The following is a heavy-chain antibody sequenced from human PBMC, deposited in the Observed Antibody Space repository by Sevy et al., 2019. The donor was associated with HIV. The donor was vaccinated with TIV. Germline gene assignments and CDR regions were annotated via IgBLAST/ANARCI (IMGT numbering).Heavy chain of an antibody. D-gene: IGHD6-19*01. CDR1: GFSFNGYG. Sequence: GGSLRLSCTASGFSFNGYGMHWVRQAPGKGLEWVALICYDGSNRSYLDSVKGGFAIFRDNSKNTLYLQMNSLRAEDTAVYYCAGEGLAVAGIGYYFEYWGQGTLVTVSS. CDR2: ICYDGSNR. V-gene: IGHV3-33*01. CDR3: AGEGLAVAGIGYYFEY. J-gene: IGHJ4*02.